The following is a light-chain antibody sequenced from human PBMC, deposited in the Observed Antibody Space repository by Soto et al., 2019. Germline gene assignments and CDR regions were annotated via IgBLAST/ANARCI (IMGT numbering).Light chain of an antibody. Sequence: QSVLTQPPSASGSPGQSVTISCTGTSSDVGGYNYVSWYQQHPGKAPKFMIYEVSKRPSGVPDRFSGSKSGNTASLTVSGLQAEDEADYYCSSYAGSNNLYVFGTGTKLTLL. CDR3: SSYAGSNNLYV. CDR1: SSDVGGYNY. CDR2: EVS. V-gene: IGLV2-8*01. J-gene: IGLJ1*01.